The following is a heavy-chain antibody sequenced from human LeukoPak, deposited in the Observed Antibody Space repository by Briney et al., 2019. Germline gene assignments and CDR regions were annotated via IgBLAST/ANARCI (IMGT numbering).Heavy chain of an antibody. J-gene: IGHJ5*02. CDR2: ISSTSSSYI. Sequence: PGGSLRLSCAASGFTFLSYSMNWVRQAPGKGLEWVSSISSTSSSYIYYADSVKGRFTISRDNAKNSLYLQMNSLRAEDTAVYYCARGGDKRLARNWFDPWGQGTVVTVSS. CDR1: GFTFLSYS. D-gene: IGHD3-16*01. V-gene: IGHV3-21*01. CDR3: ARGGDKRLARNWFDP.